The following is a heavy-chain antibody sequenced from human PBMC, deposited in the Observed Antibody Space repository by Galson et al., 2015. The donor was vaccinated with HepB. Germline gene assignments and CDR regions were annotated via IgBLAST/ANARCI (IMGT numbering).Heavy chain of an antibody. CDR2: IIPIFGTA. CDR1: GGTFSSYA. Sequence: SVKVSCKASGGTFSSYAISWVRQAPGQGLEWMGGIIPIFGTANYAQKFQGIVTITADESTSTAYMELSSLRSEDTAVYYCARHCTNGVCYRGVTNYYYGMDVWGQGTTVTVSS. D-gene: IGHD2-8*01. J-gene: IGHJ6*02. CDR3: ARHCTNGVCYRGVTNYYYGMDV. V-gene: IGHV1-69*13.